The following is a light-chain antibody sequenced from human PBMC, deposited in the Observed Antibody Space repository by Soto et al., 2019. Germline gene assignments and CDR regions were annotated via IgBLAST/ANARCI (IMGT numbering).Light chain of an antibody. CDR1: NSNIGSNT. CDR2: SNN. V-gene: IGLV1-44*01. CDR3: ATWDDSRNGYV. J-gene: IGLJ1*01. Sequence: QSVLTQTPSASATPGERVSISCSGTNSNIGSNTIACYQQLTGTAPTRLLHSNNQRPSGVPDRFSASKSGTSASLAISGLQSEDEADDYCATWDDSRNGYVFGTGTKVTVL.